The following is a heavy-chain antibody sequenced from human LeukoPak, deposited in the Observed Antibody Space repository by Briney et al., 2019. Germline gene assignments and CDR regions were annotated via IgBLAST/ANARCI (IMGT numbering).Heavy chain of an antibody. CDR1: GGSFSGYY. CDR2: INHSGST. D-gene: IGHD4-17*01. J-gene: IGHJ6*02. CDR3: ARGDYGDYDAYYYYGMDV. Sequence: SETLSLTCAVYGGSFSGYYWSWIRQPPGKGLEWIGEINHSGSTNYNPSLKSRVTISVDTSKNQFSLKLSSVTAADTAVYYCARGDYGDYDAYYYYGMDVWGQGTTVTVSS. V-gene: IGHV4-34*01.